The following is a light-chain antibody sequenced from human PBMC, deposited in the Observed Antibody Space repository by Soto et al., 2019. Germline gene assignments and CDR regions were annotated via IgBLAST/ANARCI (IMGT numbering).Light chain of an antibody. CDR2: AAS. CDR1: QGNRKD. J-gene: IGKJ4*01. CDR3: LQDYSYPLT. V-gene: IGKV1-6*01. Sequence: AIQMTQSPSSLSASVGGRVTITCRARQGNRKDLGWYQQKPGKAPKLLIYAASSLQSGVPSRFSGSGSGTDFTLTISSLQPEDFATYYCLQDYSYPLTFGGGTKVEIK.